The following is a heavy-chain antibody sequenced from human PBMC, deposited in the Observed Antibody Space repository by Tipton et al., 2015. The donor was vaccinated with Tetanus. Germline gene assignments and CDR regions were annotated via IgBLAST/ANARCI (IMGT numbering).Heavy chain of an antibody. Sequence: VQLVQSGAEVKKHGESLKIPCECSGYTFAIYWIAWVRQMPGKGLEWMEIIYPGDSDTRYSPSFQGQVTISADKSITTAYLQRSSLKASDTAMYYCARRLGPYTGDQIWHFDLWGRGTLVTVSS. CDR3: ARRLGPYTGDQIWHFDL. CDR2: IYPGDSDT. V-gene: IGHV5-51*01. J-gene: IGHJ2*01. CDR1: GYTFAIYW. D-gene: IGHD7-27*01.